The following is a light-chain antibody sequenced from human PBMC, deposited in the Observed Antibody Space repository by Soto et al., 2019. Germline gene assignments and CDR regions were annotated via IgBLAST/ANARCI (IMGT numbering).Light chain of an antibody. CDR1: QSISNW. Sequence: DIQMTQSPSSQSASVGDIVNITCRASQSISNWLAWYQQKPGKAPKLLIYKASSLESGVPSRFSGSGSGTEFTLTISSLQPDDFATYYCQQCNSYSRTFGQGAKVDI. V-gene: IGKV1-5*03. J-gene: IGKJ1*01. CDR3: QQCNSYSRT. CDR2: KAS.